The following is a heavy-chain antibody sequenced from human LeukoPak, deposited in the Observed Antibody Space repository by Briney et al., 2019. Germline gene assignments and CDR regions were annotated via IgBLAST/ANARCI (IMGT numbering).Heavy chain of an antibody. J-gene: IGHJ6*02. CDR1: EFSFSTYA. V-gene: IGHV3-23*01. Sequence: GGSLRLSCAASEFSFSTYAMTWVRQAPGKGLEWVSSITGSGGSTYYGDSVKGRFTISRDNSKNTLYLQMNSLRAEDTAVYYCAKDGGGSLEWLPPMDVWGQGTTVTVSS. CDR3: AKDGGGSLEWLPPMDV. D-gene: IGHD3-3*01. CDR2: ITGSGGST.